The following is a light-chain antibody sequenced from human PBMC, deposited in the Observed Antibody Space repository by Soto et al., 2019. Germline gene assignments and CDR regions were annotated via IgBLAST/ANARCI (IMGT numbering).Light chain of an antibody. CDR1: QSITNY. CDR3: QQSYSTPIT. J-gene: IGKJ5*01. V-gene: IGKV1-39*01. Sequence: DLQMTQSPSSLSASVGDRVTITCRASQSITNYLNWYQRKPGKAPKLLIYTASNLQGGVPSRFTGSGSGTYFTLTISSLQPEDFATYYCQQSYSTPITFGQGTRLEIK. CDR2: TAS.